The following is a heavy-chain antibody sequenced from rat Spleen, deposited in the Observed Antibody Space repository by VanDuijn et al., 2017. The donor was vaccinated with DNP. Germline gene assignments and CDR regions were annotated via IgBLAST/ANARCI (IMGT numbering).Heavy chain of an antibody. CDR1: GFTFSSFP. CDR3: AKDAFDY. Sequence: EVQLVESGGGIVQPGRSMKLSCAASGFTFSSFPMAWVRQAPTKGLEWVATISSDGHITYYRDPVRGRFTLSRDNAKSVLYLQMESLRSEDTATYYCAKDAFDYWGQGVMVTVSS. J-gene: IGHJ2*01. V-gene: IGHV5-46*01. CDR2: ISSDGHIT.